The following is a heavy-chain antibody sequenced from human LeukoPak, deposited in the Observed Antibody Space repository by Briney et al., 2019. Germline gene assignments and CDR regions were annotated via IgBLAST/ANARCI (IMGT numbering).Heavy chain of an antibody. J-gene: IGHJ3*02. CDR1: GYRFTGYY. CDR3: ARLPYDYVWGSPSDAFDM. V-gene: IGHV1-2*02. D-gene: IGHD3-16*01. Sequence: ASVKVSCKASGYRFTGYYMHWVRQAAGQGLEWMGWINPNSGGTKYAQKFQGRVTMTRDTSISTAYMELSSLRSDDTAVYYCARLPYDYVWGSPSDAFDMWGQGTMVTVSS. CDR2: INPNSGGT.